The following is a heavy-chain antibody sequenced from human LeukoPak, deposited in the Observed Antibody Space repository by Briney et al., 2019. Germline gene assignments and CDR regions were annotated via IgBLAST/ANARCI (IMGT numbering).Heavy chain of an antibody. Sequence: PSETLSLTCAVYGGSFSGYYWSWIRQPPGKGLEWIGEINHSGSTNYNPSLKSRVTISVDTSKNQFSLKLSSVTAADTAVYYCARDQLWRRFCDYWGQGTLVTVSS. V-gene: IGHV4-34*01. J-gene: IGHJ4*02. CDR1: GGSFSGYY. CDR3: ARDQLWRRFCDY. D-gene: IGHD3-3*01. CDR2: INHSGST.